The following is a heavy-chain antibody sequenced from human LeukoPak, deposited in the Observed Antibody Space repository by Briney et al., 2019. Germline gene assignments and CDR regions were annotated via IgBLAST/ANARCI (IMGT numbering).Heavy chain of an antibody. CDR3: ARAVVPAGYYYYYMDV. J-gene: IGHJ6*03. D-gene: IGHD2-2*01. CDR1: GGSISSYY. Sequence: SETLSLTCTVSGGSISSYYWSWIRQPPGKGLEWIGYIYTSGSTNYNPSLKSRVTISVDTSKNQFSLELSSVTAADTAVYYCARAVVPAGYYYYYMDVWGKGTTVTVSS. V-gene: IGHV4-4*09. CDR2: IYTSGST.